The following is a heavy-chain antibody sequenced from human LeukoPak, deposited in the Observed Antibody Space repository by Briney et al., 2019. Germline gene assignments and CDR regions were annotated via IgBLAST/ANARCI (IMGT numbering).Heavy chain of an antibody. CDR2: ISAYNGDT. D-gene: IGHD3-22*01. J-gene: IGHJ3*02. CDR3: ARGGPAPHRITLIVVASSTDAFDI. Sequence: PGASVKVSCKASGYTFTSYGISWVRQAPGQGLEWMGWISAYNGDTNYAQKLQGRVTMTTDTSTSTAYMELRGLRSDDTAVYYCARGGPAPHRITLIVVASSTDAFDIWGQGTMVTVSS. CDR1: GYTFTSYG. V-gene: IGHV1-18*01.